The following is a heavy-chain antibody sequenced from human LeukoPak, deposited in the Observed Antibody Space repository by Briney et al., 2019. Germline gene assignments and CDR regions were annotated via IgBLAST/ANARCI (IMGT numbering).Heavy chain of an antibody. J-gene: IGHJ3*02. Sequence: ASVKVSCKASGYTFTKYYIHWVRQAPGQGLEWMGIINPSAGSTNYAQKFQGRVTLTRDTSTSTVYMNVSNLRSEDTAVYYCARESLGSYKTVVIVTRGHDAFDMWGQGTMVTVSS. CDR2: INPSAGST. CDR3: ARESLGSYKTVVIVTRGHDAFDM. D-gene: IGHD3-22*01. CDR1: GYTFTKYY. V-gene: IGHV1-46*01.